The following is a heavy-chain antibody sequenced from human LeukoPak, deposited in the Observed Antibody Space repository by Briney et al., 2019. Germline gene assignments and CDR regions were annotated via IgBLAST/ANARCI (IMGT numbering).Heavy chain of an antibody. Sequence: GGSLRLSCAASGSTFSSYAMSWVRQAPGKGLEWVSAISGSGGSTYYADSVKGRFTISRDNSKNTLYLQMNSLRAEDTAVYYCAKARAGPVGPFDYWGQGTLVTVSS. J-gene: IGHJ4*02. CDR2: ISGSGGST. CDR3: AKARAGPVGPFDY. D-gene: IGHD1-26*01. V-gene: IGHV3-23*01. CDR1: GSTFSSYA.